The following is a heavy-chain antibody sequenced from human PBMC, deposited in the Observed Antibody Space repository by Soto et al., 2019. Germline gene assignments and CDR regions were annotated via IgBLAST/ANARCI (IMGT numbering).Heavy chain of an antibody. D-gene: IGHD2-2*01. Sequence: GGSLRLSCAASGFTFSSYWMHWVRQAPGKGLVWVSRINSDGSSTSYADSVKGRFTISRDNAKNTLYLQMNSLRAEDTAVYYCARGLGVLVPAASGMDVWGQGTTVTVSS. V-gene: IGHV3-74*01. J-gene: IGHJ6*02. CDR3: ARGLGVLVPAASGMDV. CDR1: GFTFSSYW. CDR2: INSDGSST.